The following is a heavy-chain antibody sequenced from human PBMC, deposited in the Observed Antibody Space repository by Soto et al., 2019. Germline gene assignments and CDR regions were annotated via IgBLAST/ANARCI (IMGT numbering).Heavy chain of an antibody. J-gene: IGHJ6*02. CDR3: ARDGLELVSNYYGMDV. V-gene: IGHV4-61*01. CDR1: GGSVSSGSYY. D-gene: IGHD1-7*01. CDR2: IYYSGST. Sequence: PSETLSLTCTVSGGSVSSGSYYWSWVRQPPGKGLEWIGYIYYSGSTNYNPSLKSRVTISVDTSKNQFPLKLSSVTAADTAVYYCARDGLELVSNYYGMDVWGQGTTVTVSS.